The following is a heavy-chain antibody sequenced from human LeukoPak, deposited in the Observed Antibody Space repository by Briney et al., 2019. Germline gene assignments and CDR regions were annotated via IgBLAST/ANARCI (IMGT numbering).Heavy chain of an antibody. CDR2: IYPSDSDT. V-gene: IGHV5-51*01. Sequence: GESLQISCKGSRYSSTSYCIGWVRQMPAKDLEWMGSIYPSDSDTRYSPSFQGQVTFSAAKSISTAYLQWSSLKASDTAMYYCARKHDYGDFPFDYWGQGTLVTVSS. D-gene: IGHD4-17*01. CDR1: RYSSTSYC. J-gene: IGHJ4*02. CDR3: ARKHDYGDFPFDY.